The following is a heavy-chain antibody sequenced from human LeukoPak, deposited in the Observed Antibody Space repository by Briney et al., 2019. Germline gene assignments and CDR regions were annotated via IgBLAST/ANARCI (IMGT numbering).Heavy chain of an antibody. J-gene: IGHJ3*02. D-gene: IGHD4-17*01. CDR3: VRNTVTDDGFDI. CDR1: GFTFSRYG. CDR2: IWYDGSNE. Sequence: PGGSLRLSCAASGFTFSRYGMHWVRQAPGKGLEWVTVIWYDGSNENYADFVKGRFTISRDNSKNTLYLQMNSLRAEDTAVYYCVRNTVTDDGFDIWGQGTIVTVSP. V-gene: IGHV3-33*01.